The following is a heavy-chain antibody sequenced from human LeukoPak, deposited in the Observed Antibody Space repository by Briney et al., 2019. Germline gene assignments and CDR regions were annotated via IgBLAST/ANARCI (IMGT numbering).Heavy chain of an antibody. CDR2: IRPSGDNT. J-gene: IGHJ6*03. Sequence: GALRLSCAASGFTFSSYDMTWVRQAPGRGLEWVSSIRPSGDNTYYGDSVKGRFTISRDNSKNTLYLQMNSLRAEDTAVYYCAREPSFHYYYMDVWGKGTTVTVSS. CDR1: GFTFSSYD. CDR3: AREPSFHYYYMDV. V-gene: IGHV3-23*01.